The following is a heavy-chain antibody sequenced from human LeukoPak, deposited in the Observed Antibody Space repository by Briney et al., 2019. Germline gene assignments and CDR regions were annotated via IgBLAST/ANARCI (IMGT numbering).Heavy chain of an antibody. J-gene: IGHJ5*02. CDR3: ARHGYSSGSLAWFDP. CDR2: IYYSGST. V-gene: IGHV4-31*03. Sequence: SETLSLTCTVSGGSISSGGYYWTWVRQHPGKGLEWIGYIYYSGSTHYNPSLTSRVTISVDTSKNQFSLKLSSVTAADTAVYYCARHGYSSGSLAWFDPWGQGTQVTVSS. D-gene: IGHD6-19*01. CDR1: GGSISSGGYY.